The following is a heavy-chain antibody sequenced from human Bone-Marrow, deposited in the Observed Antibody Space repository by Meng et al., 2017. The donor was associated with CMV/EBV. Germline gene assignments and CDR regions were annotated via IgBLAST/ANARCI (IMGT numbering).Heavy chain of an antibody. CDR2: IRSKANSYAT. CDR1: GFTFSGSA. J-gene: IGHJ4*02. CDR3: TRHVVVGTGVNLFDY. Sequence: GESLKISCAASGFTFSGSAMHWVRQASGKGLEWVGRIRSKANSYATAYAASVKGRFTISRDDSKNTAYLQMNCLKTEDTAVYYCTRHVVVGTGVNLFDYWGQGTLVTVSS. V-gene: IGHV3-73*01. D-gene: IGHD7-27*01.